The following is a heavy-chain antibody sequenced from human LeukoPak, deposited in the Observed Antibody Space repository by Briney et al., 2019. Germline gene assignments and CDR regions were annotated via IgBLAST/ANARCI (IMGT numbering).Heavy chain of an antibody. J-gene: IGHJ5*02. D-gene: IGHD2-15*01. Sequence: ASVKVSCKVSGYTLTELSMHWVRQAPGKGLEWMGGFDPEDGETIYAQKFQGRVTMTEDTSTDTAYMELSSLRSEDTAVYYCATRRGYCSGGSCYFQNWFDPWGQGTLVTVSS. CDR3: ATRRGYCSGGSCYFQNWFDP. CDR1: GYTLTELS. V-gene: IGHV1-24*01. CDR2: FDPEDGET.